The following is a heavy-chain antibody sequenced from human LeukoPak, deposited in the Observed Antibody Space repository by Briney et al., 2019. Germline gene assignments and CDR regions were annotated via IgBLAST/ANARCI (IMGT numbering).Heavy chain of an antibody. V-gene: IGHV4-59*01. CDR3: ARSSGFLVVPAAFDY. J-gene: IGHJ4*02. Sequence: SETLSLTCTVSGGSISSYYWSWIRQPPGKGLEWIGYIYYSGSTNYNPSLKSRVTISVDTSKNQFSLKLSSVTAADTAVYYCARSSGFLVVPAAFDYWGQGTLVTVSS. D-gene: IGHD2-2*01. CDR2: IYYSGST. CDR1: GGSISSYY.